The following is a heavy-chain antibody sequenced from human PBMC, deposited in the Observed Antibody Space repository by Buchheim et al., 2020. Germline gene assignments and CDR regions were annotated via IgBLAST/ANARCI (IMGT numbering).Heavy chain of an antibody. CDR2: IKQDGSAK. D-gene: IGHD3-10*02. CDR3: ARDPCSSSSGCYCYFYFMDV. Sequence: EVQLVESGGGLVQPGGSLRLSCAASGFTFSSYWMSWVRQAPGKGLEWVANIKQDGSAKYYVDSVKGRFTISRDNAKNSLYLQMNTMRAEDTAVYYCARDPCSSSSGCYCYFYFMDVWGKGTT. J-gene: IGHJ6*03. V-gene: IGHV3-7*01. CDR1: GFTFSSYW.